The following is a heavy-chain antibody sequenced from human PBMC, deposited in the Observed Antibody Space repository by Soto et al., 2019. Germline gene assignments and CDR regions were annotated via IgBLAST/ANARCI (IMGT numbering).Heavy chain of an antibody. CDR1: GGTFSSYA. D-gene: IGHD2-2*01. Sequence: QVQLVQSGAEVKKPGSSVKVSCKASGGTFSSYAISWVRQAPGQGLEWMGGIIPIFGTANYAQKFQGRVTITRDTSASTGYRELRSLRSEDRAVYYWAGPEFCTRCYHLEYGGQGPLVPVSS. CDR2: IIPIFGTA. V-gene: IGHV1-69*06. CDR3: AGPEFCTRCYHLEY. J-gene: IGHJ4*02.